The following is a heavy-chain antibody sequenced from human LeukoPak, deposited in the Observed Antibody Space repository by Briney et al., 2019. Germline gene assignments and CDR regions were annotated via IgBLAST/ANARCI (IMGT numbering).Heavy chain of an antibody. V-gene: IGHV3-74*01. CDR2: IDSDGSTT. CDR3: ARGRYYDMDV. Sequence: GGSLGLSCAASGFTFSTYWMHWVRQAPGKGLVWVSRIDSDGSTTTYAGSVKGRFTISRDNAKDTLFLQMYSLRAEDTAVYFCARGRYYDMDVWGQGTTVTVSS. J-gene: IGHJ6*02. CDR1: GFTFSTYW.